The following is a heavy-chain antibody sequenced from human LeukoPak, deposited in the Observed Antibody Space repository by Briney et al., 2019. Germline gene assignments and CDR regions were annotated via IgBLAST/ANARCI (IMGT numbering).Heavy chain of an antibody. CDR3: ARALPMYSSGWYPRMGYFDY. CDR2: TNHSGST. V-gene: IGHV4-34*01. CDR1: GGSFSGYY. D-gene: IGHD6-19*01. Sequence: SETLSLTCAVYGGSFSGYYWSWIRQPPGKGLEWIGETNHSGSTNYNPSLKSRVTISVDTSKNQFSLKLSSVTAADTAVYYCARALPMYSSGWYPRMGYFDYWGQGTLVTVSS. J-gene: IGHJ4*02.